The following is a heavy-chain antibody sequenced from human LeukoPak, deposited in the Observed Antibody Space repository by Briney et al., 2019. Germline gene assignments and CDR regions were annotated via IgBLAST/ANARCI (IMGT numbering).Heavy chain of an antibody. Sequence: ASVKVSCKASGYTFSNFGITWVRQAPGQGLECMGWISAYNGNTKYTQIFQGRVTMTTDASTSTAYMELRSLRSDDTAVYYCARDDRSSSPFGYWGQGTLVTVSS. CDR2: ISAYNGNT. CDR3: ARDDRSSSPFGY. V-gene: IGHV1-18*01. J-gene: IGHJ4*02. D-gene: IGHD3-16*01. CDR1: GYTFSNFG.